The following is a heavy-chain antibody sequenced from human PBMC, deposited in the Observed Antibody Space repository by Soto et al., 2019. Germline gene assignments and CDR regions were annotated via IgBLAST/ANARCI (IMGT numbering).Heavy chain of an antibody. J-gene: IGHJ4*02. D-gene: IGHD6-6*01. CDR2: IYYSGST. CDR3: ATLIAARPY. V-gene: IGHV4-39*01. Sequence: SETLSLTCTVSGGSISSSSYYWGWIRQPPGKGLEWIGSIYYSGSTYYNPSLKSRVTISVDTSKNQFSLKLSSVTAADTAVYYCATLIAARPYWGQGTLVTVSS. CDR1: GGSISSSSYY.